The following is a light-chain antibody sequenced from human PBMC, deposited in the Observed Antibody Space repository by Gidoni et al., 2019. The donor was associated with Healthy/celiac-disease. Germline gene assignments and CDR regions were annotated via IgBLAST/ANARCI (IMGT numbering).Light chain of an antibody. Sequence: QSALTQPASVSGSPGQSITISCTGTISDVGGYNYASWYQQHPGKAPKLMIYDVSNRPSGVSNRFSGSKSGNTASLTISGLQAEDEADYYCSSYTSSSVVFGGGTKLTVL. CDR1: ISDVGGYNY. V-gene: IGLV2-14*03. CDR3: SSYTSSSVV. J-gene: IGLJ2*01. CDR2: DVS.